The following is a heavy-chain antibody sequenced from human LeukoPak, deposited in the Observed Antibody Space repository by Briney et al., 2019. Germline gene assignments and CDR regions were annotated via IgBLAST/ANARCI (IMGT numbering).Heavy chain of an antibody. CDR2: INPSGGST. V-gene: IGHV1-46*01. Sequence: GSVNVSCKASGYTFTIYYMHWVPQAPGQGLEGMGIINPSGGSTSYAQKFQGRVTMTRDTSISTAYMELSRLRSDDTAVYYCATPRYSGYEFDYWGQGTLVTVSS. CDR3: ATPRYSGYEFDY. CDR1: GYTFTIYY. J-gene: IGHJ4*02. D-gene: IGHD5-12*01.